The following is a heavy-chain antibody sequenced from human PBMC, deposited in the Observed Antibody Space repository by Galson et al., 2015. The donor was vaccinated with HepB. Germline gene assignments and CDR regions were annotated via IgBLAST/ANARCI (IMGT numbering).Heavy chain of an antibody. CDR1: GFTFSSYG. Sequence: SLRLSCAASGFTFSSYGMHWVRQAPGKGLEWVAVIWYDGSNKYYADSVKGRFTISRDNSKNTLYLQMNSLRAEDTAVYYCARGLYATVAQRNGAFDIWGQGTMVTVSS. CDR2: IWYDGSNK. D-gene: IGHD4-23*01. V-gene: IGHV3-33*01. J-gene: IGHJ3*02. CDR3: ARGLYATVAQRNGAFDI.